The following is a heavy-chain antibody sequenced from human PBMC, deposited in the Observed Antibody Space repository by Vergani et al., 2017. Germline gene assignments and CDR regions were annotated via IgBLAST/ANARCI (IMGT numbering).Heavy chain of an antibody. CDR2: IIPIFGTA. Sequence: QVQLVQSGAEVKKPGSSVKVSCKASGGTFSSYAISWVRQAPGQGLEWMGRIIPIFGTANYAQKFQGSVTITADESTSTAYMELSSLRSEDTAVYYCASSPEDSSGYYLAFDYWGQGTLVTVSS. J-gene: IGHJ4*02. CDR3: ASSPEDSSGYYLAFDY. CDR1: GGTFSSYA. D-gene: IGHD3-22*01. V-gene: IGHV1-69*18.